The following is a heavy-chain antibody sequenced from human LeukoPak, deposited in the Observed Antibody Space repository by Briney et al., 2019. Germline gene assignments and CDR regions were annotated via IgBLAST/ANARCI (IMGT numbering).Heavy chain of an antibody. Sequence: PGGSLRLSCAASGFTFSSYAMSWVRQAPGKGLEWVSAISSTGGSTYYADSVKGRFTVSRDDAKNTVYLQMNSLTAEDTAVYYCARDKGSWDAFDIWGHGTMVTVSS. J-gene: IGHJ3*02. CDR3: ARDKGSWDAFDI. CDR1: GFTFSSYA. CDR2: ISSTGGST. D-gene: IGHD3-10*01. V-gene: IGHV3-23*01.